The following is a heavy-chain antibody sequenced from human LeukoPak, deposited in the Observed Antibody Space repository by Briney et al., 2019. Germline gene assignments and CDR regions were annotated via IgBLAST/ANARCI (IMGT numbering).Heavy chain of an antibody. CDR3: ARWGPGAARGFDY. J-gene: IGHJ4*02. Sequence: GGSLRLSCAASGLTFSTYSMTWVRQAPGKGLEWVSSISSTSNDIYYADSVKGRFTISRDNAKNSLYLQMNSLRAEDTAVYYCARWGPGAARGFDYWGQGTLVTVSS. V-gene: IGHV3-21*04. CDR2: ISSTSNDI. CDR1: GLTFSTYS. D-gene: IGHD6-6*01.